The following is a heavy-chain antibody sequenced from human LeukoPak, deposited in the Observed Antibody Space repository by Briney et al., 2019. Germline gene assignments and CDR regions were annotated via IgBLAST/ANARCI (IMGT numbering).Heavy chain of an antibody. Sequence: KPGGSLRLSCAASGFIFSSYTIHWVRQAPGKGLEWVSSISTGNSYIYYADSVKGRFTISRDNAKNSLYLQMNSLRAEDTAVYYCAREWGITAAGIEDWGQGTLVTVSS. CDR1: GFIFSSYT. D-gene: IGHD6-13*01. CDR3: AREWGITAAGIED. J-gene: IGHJ4*02. V-gene: IGHV3-21*01. CDR2: ISTGNSYI.